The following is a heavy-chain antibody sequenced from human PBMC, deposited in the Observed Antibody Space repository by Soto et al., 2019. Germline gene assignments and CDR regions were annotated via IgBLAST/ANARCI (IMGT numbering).Heavy chain of an antibody. CDR1: GGSISSYY. CDR3: ASSSRILSRLDY. CDR2: IYYIGST. Sequence: SETLPLTCPVSGGSISSYYWSGFRQPPGKGLEWIGYIYYIGSTNYNPSLKSRVTISVDTYKNQFSLKLSSVTAAVTAVYYCASSSRILSRLDYWGQGTLVTVSS. D-gene: IGHD6-13*01. J-gene: IGHJ4*02. V-gene: IGHV4-59*12.